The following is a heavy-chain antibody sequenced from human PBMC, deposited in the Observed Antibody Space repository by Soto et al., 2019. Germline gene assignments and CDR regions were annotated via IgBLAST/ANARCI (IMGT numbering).Heavy chain of an antibody. J-gene: IGHJ4*02. CDR2: IWYDGSNK. CDR1: GFTFSSYG. CDR3: ARDPGAYYYDSSGFDY. V-gene: IGHV3-33*01. Sequence: PGGSLRLSCAASGFTFSSYGMHWVRQAPGKGLEWVAVIWYDGSNKYYADSVKGRFTISRDNSKNTLYLQMNSLRAEDTAVYYCARDPGAYYYDSSGFDYWGQGTLVTVSS. D-gene: IGHD3-22*01.